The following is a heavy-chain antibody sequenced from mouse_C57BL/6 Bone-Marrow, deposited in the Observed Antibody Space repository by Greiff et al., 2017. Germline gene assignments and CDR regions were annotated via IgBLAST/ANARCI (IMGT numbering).Heavy chain of an antibody. V-gene: IGHV2-2*01. J-gene: IGHJ3*01. CDR3: DSYGSSPAWFAY. CDR1: GFSLTSYG. D-gene: IGHD1-1*01. CDR2: IWSGGST. Sequence: VQLVESGPGLVQPSQSLSITCTVSGFSLTSYGVHWVRQSPGKGLEWLGGIWSGGSTDYNAAFISRLSISKDNSKSQVFFKMNSLQADDSAIYYCDSYGSSPAWFAYWGQGTLVTVSA.